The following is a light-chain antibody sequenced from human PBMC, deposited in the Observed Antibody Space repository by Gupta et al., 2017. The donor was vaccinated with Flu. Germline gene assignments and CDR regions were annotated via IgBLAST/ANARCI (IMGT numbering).Light chain of an antibody. Sequence: QTVVTQEPSFSVSPGGTATLTCGLRSGSVSTSYYHSWYQQPPGLPQRALIYSTSSRASGGPDRFSGSILGNKAALTITGAQADDESDYYCGLYVGRGVSVFGGGTRLTVL. J-gene: IGLJ3*02. V-gene: IGLV8-61*01. CDR3: GLYVGRGVSV. CDR1: SGSVSTSYY. CDR2: STS.